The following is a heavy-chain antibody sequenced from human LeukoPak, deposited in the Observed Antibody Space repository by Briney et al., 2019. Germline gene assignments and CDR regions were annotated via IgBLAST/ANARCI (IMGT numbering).Heavy chain of an antibody. CDR2: IYYSGST. CDR3: ARDDCSTSSCQKHQNWFDP. CDR1: GGSISSYY. V-gene: IGHV4-59*12. D-gene: IGHD2-2*01. J-gene: IGHJ5*02. Sequence: SETLSLTCTVSGGSISSYYWSWIRQPPGKGLEWIGYIYYSGSTNYNPSLKSRVTISVDTSKNQFSLKLSSVTAADTAVYYCARDDCSTSSCQKHQNWFDPWGQGTLVTVSS.